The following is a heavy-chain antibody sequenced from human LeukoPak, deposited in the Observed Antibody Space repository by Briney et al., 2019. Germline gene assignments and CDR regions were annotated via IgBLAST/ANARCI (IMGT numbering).Heavy chain of an antibody. J-gene: IGHJ5*02. D-gene: IGHD2-15*01. CDR3: ARETILGYCSGGSCSYNWFDP. CDR1: GYTFTGYY. Sequence: ASVKVSCKASGYTFTGYYIHWVRQAPGQGPEWMGWINPDSGGTNYAQKFQGRVTMTRDTSISTAYMELSRLRSDDTAVYYCARETILGYCSGGSCSYNWFDPWGQGTLVTVSS. CDR2: INPDSGGT. V-gene: IGHV1-2*02.